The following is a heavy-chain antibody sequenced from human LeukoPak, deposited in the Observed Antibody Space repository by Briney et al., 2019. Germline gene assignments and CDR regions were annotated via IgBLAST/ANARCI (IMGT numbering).Heavy chain of an antibody. V-gene: IGHV3-74*01. CDR1: GFTFRTYW. CDR3: ARDEAYQLLL. Sequence: GGSLRLSCAASGFTFRTYWMHWVRQAPGKGLVWVSRINGDGSSTNYADAVNGRFTISRDNGKNMVYLQMNSLRDEDTAVYYCARDEAYQLLLWGQGTLVTVSS. J-gene: IGHJ4*02. CDR2: INGDGSST. D-gene: IGHD2-2*01.